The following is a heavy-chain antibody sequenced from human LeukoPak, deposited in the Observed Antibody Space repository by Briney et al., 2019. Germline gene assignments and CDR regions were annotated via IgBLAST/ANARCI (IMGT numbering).Heavy chain of an antibody. CDR3: ARESSGWYLD. J-gene: IGHJ4*02. V-gene: IGHV1-2*02. Sequence: GASVKVSCKASGYTFTSYDINWVRQATGQGLEWMGWINPNSGGTNYAQKFQGRVTMTRDTSISTAYMELSRLRSDDTAVYYCARESSGWYLDWGQGTLVTVSS. D-gene: IGHD6-19*01. CDR1: GYTFTSYD. CDR2: INPNSGGT.